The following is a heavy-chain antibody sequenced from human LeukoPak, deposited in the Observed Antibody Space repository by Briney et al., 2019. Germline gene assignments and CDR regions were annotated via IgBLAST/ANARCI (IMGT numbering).Heavy chain of an antibody. J-gene: IGHJ4*02. Sequence: GGSLRLSCAASGFTFSKYYMYWVRQAPGKGPVWISYINGDGSHTTYADSVKGRFTISRDNAINTVYLQMNSLRDEDTAIYYCVNMVSDSGVEGKWGQGTLVTVSS. CDR3: VNMVSDSGVEGK. V-gene: IGHV3-74*01. CDR2: INGDGSHT. D-gene: IGHD3-10*01. CDR1: GFTFSKYY.